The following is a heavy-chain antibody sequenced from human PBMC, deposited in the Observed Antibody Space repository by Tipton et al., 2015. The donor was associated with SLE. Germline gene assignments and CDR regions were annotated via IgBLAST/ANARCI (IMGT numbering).Heavy chain of an antibody. CDR2: TFIRGST. CDR3: ARDGEGAEGFDY. Sequence: TLSLTCTVSGDSMASYYWSWIRQPAGKGLEWIGRTFIRGSTDYNPSLKSRVTISVDTSKNQFSLELTSVTAADTAVYYCARDGEGAEGFDYWGQGTLVTVSS. D-gene: IGHD1-26*01. CDR1: GDSMASYY. V-gene: IGHV4-4*07. J-gene: IGHJ4*02.